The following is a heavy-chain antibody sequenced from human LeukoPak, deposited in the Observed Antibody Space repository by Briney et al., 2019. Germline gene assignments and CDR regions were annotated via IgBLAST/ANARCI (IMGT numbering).Heavy chain of an antibody. J-gene: IGHJ4*02. CDR1: GFTFSIDA. CDR2: ISVSGGRT. CDR3: VRDRHYIGNREVRFPY. D-gene: IGHD3-10*01. Sequence: PGGSLRLSCAASGFTFSIDAMSWVRQTPGKGLGWVSAISVSGGRTYYADSVKGRFTISRDNSKNRLYRQMNSLRVEDTAVYYCVRDRHYIGNREVRFPYWGQGALVTVSS. V-gene: IGHV3-23*01.